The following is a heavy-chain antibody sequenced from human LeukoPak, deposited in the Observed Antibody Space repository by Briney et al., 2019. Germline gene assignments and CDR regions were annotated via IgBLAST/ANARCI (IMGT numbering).Heavy chain of an antibody. Sequence: TGGSLRLSCAASGFTFSDHWMHWVRQAPGKGPEWVAFIRYDGSNKYYADSVKGRLTISRDNSKNTLYLQMKSLRAEDTAVYYCAKGGGYEAQYYYYYLDVWGKGTTVTISS. CDR2: IRYDGSNK. CDR1: GFTFSDHW. V-gene: IGHV3-30*02. CDR3: AKGGGYEAQYYYYYLDV. D-gene: IGHD5-12*01. J-gene: IGHJ6*03.